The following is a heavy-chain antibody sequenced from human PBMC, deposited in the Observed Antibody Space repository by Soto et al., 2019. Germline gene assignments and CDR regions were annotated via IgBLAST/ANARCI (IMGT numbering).Heavy chain of an antibody. V-gene: IGHV4-59*08. CDR2: IYYTGST. J-gene: IGHJ4*02. D-gene: IGHD2-15*01. CDR3: ARLIRGWVAGEPDY. Sequence: QVQLQESGPGLVKPSETLSLTCTVSGGSISSYYWSWIRQPPGKGLEWIGYIYYTGSTNYNPSLKSRVTISVDTSKNQFSLKLSSVTAADTAVYYCARLIRGWVAGEPDYWGQGTLVTVSS. CDR1: GGSISSYY.